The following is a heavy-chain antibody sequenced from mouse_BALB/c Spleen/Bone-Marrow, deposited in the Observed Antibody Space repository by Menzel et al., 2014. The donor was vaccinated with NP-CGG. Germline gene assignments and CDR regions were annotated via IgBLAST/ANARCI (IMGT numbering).Heavy chain of an antibody. CDR1: GYTFTDTW. CDR3: ARDY. Sequence: QVQLKHSGPELAKPGASVKMSCKASGYTFTDTWIHWIKQRPGQGLEWIGYINPSTGYAEYNQNFKDKATLTVDKSSSTAYMQLSSLTSEDSAVYYCARDYWGQGTTLTVSS. J-gene: IGHJ2*01. CDR2: INPSTGYA. V-gene: IGHV1-7*01.